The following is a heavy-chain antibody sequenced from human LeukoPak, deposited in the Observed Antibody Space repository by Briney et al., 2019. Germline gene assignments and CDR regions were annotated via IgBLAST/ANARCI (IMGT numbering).Heavy chain of an antibody. Sequence: GGSLRLSCAASGFTFDDYAMHWVRHAPGKGLEWVSLISGDGGSTYYADSVKGRFTISRDNSKNFLYLQMNSLRTEDTALYYCAKDITSSWYIASGAFDIWGQGTMVTVSS. V-gene: IGHV3-43*02. CDR1: GFTFDDYA. D-gene: IGHD6-13*01. CDR3: AKDITSSWYIASGAFDI. CDR2: ISGDGGST. J-gene: IGHJ3*02.